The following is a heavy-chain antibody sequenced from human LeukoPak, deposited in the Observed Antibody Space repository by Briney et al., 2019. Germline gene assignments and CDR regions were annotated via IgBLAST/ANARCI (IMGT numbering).Heavy chain of an antibody. J-gene: IGHJ4*02. V-gene: IGHV4-39*01. CDR2: IYYSGST. D-gene: IGHD1-1*01. Sequence: SETLSLTCTVSGGSISSSSFYWDWIRQPPGKGLEWIGSIYYSGSTYYNPSLKSRVAISVDTSKNQFSLKLSSVTAADTALYYCARRNWNDVNFDYWGQGILVTVSS. CDR1: GGSISSSSFY. CDR3: ARRNWNDVNFDY.